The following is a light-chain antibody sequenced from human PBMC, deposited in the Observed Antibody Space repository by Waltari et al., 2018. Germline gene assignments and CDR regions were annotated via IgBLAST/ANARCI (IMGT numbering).Light chain of an antibody. CDR2: AGS. CDR1: QQITNF. J-gene: IGKJ4*01. V-gene: IGKV1-33*01. CDR3: QQYDNLPVT. Sequence: DIQMTQSPSSLSASVGDKVTITFQASQQITNFLNWYQHQPGKAPQLLIYAGSNLETGGPSRFSGSGSGTDFTLTIKNLQPDDFATYYCQQYDNLPVTFGGGTRVDI.